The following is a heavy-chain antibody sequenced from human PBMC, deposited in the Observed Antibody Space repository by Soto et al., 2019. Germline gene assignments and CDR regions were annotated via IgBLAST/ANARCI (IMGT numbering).Heavy chain of an antibody. CDR1: GGSISSYY. J-gene: IGHJ5*02. CDR2: IYYSGST. CDR3: ARSAGKGRDWFDP. V-gene: IGHV4-59*01. D-gene: IGHD6-13*01. Sequence: ETLSLTCTVSGGSISSYYWSWIRQPPGKGLEWIGYIYYSGSTNYNPSLKSRVTISVDTSKNQFSLKLSSVTAADTAVYYRARSAGKGRDWFDPWGQGTLVTVSS.